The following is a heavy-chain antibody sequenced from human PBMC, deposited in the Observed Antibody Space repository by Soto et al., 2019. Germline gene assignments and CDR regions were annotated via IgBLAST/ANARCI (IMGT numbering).Heavy chain of an antibody. CDR2: INPRGGST. V-gene: IGHV1-46*01. D-gene: IGHD3-10*01. CDR3: ARPISMVRGVPRPDNAYYGMDV. Sequence: QVQLVQSGAEVKKPGASVKVACKASGYPFTSYYIHWVRQAPGQGLEWMGMINPRGGSTASSQKFQGRLTLTRDTSTSTFYLELSSLRSEDTATFYCARPISMVRGVPRPDNAYYGMDVWGLGTTVTVSS. J-gene: IGHJ6*02. CDR1: GYPFTSYY.